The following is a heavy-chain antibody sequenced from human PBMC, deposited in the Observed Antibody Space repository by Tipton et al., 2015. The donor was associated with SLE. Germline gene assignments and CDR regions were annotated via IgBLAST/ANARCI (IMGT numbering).Heavy chain of an antibody. J-gene: IGHJ4*02. V-gene: IGHV4-59*01. CDR3: ARSLGTYYYDSTVAF. Sequence: TLSLTCAVYGGSFSGSYWSWIRQPPGKGLEWIGYIFYSGSTNYNPSLKSRVTISVDTSKNQFSLKLSSVTAADTAVYYCARSLGTYYYDSTVAFWGQGTLVTVSS. D-gene: IGHD3-22*01. CDR1: GGSFSGSY. CDR2: IFYSGST.